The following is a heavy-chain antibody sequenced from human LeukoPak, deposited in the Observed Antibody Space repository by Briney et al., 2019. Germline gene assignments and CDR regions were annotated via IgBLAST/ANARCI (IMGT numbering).Heavy chain of an antibody. J-gene: IGHJ5*02. CDR3: ARGVGGPYDSSGYENSNWFDP. D-gene: IGHD3-22*01. CDR1: GGSISSHY. CDR2: IYTSGST. V-gene: IGHV4-4*07. Sequence: PSETLSLTCTVSGGSISSHYWSWIRQPAGKGLEWIGRIYTSGSTNYNPSLKSRVTMSVDTSKNQFSLKLSSVTAADTAVYYCARGVGGPYDSSGYENSNWFDPWGQGTLVTVSS.